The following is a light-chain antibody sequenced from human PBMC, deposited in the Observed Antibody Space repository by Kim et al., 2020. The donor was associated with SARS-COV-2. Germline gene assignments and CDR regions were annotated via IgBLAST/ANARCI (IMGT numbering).Light chain of an antibody. CDR1: QSVSSCY. Sequence: EIVLTQSPGTLSLSPGERATLSCRASQSVSSCYLAWYQQKPGQAPRLLIDGASSRATGIPDRFSGSGSGTDFTLTSSRREPEDVAVYYCQQDGSSPYTFGQGTKLEI. CDR3: QQDGSSPYT. J-gene: IGKJ2*01. V-gene: IGKV3-20*01. CDR2: GAS.